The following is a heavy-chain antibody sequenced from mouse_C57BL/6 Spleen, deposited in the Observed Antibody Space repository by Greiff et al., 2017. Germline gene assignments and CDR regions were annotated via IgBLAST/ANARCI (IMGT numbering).Heavy chain of an antibody. CDR3: TSGGDYDGGFAY. CDR1: GFTFSSYA. D-gene: IGHD2-4*01. V-gene: IGHV5-9-1*02. Sequence: EVQGVESGEGLVKPGGSLKLSCAASGFTFSSYAMSWVRQTPEKRLEWVAYISSGGDYIYYADTVKGRFTISKDNARNTLYLQMSSRNSEDTAMYYCTSGGDYDGGFAYWGQGTLVTVSA. J-gene: IGHJ3*01. CDR2: ISSGGDYI.